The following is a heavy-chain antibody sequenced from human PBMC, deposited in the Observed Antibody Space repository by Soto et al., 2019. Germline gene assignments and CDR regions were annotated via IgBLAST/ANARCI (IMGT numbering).Heavy chain of an antibody. CDR1: GFTFSSYA. D-gene: IGHD3-10*01. Sequence: GGSLRLSCAASGFTFSSYAMSWVRQAPGKGLEWVSAISGSGGSTYYADSVKGRFTISRDNSKNTLYLQMNSLRAEDTAVYYCAKDRGYARRAGYFDYWGQGTLVTVSS. V-gene: IGHV3-23*01. J-gene: IGHJ4*02. CDR3: AKDRGYARRAGYFDY. CDR2: ISGSGGST.